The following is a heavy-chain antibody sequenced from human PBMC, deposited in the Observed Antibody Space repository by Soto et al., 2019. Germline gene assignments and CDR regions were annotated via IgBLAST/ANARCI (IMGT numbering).Heavy chain of an antibody. Sequence: QVQLVQSGAEVKKPGASVKVSCKTSGYTFTSYSISWVRQAPRQGLEWMGWINAYNGNTKYAQNLQGRVTMTTDTSTSTAYMELRSLRSDDTAVYYCARDLAVGWFDPWGQGTLVTVSS. CDR3: ARDLAVGWFDP. CDR2: INAYNGNT. CDR1: GYTFTSYS. D-gene: IGHD2-2*01. V-gene: IGHV1-18*01. J-gene: IGHJ5*02.